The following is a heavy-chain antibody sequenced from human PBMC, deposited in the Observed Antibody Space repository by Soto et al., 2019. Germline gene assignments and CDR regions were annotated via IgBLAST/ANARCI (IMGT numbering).Heavy chain of an antibody. CDR2: IYHGGST. J-gene: IGHJ6*02. CDR3: ATSGQTAYGMDV. CDR1: GASISSYY. V-gene: IGHV4-59*12. Sequence: SETLSLTCTVSGASISSYYWSWIRQPPGKGLEWIGEIYHGGSTNYNPSLKSRVTMSVDTSKNQFSLKLSSVTAVDTAVYYCATSGQTAYGMDVWGQGTTVTVSS.